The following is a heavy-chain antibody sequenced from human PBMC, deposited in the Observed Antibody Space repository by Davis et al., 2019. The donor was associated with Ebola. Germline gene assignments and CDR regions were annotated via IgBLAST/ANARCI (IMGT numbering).Heavy chain of an antibody. CDR2: IIPILGIA. V-gene: IGHV1-69*04. Sequence: SVKVSCKASGGTFSSYAISWVRQAPGQGFEWMGRIIPILGIANYAQKFQGRVTITADKSTSTAYMELSSLRSEDTAVYYCARDRTAMVGRDGMDVWGQGTTVTVSS. CDR1: GGTFSSYA. D-gene: IGHD5-18*01. CDR3: ARDRTAMVGRDGMDV. J-gene: IGHJ6*02.